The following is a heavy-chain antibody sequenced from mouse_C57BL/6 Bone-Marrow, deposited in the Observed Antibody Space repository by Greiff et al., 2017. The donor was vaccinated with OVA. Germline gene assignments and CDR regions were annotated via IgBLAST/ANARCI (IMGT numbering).Heavy chain of an antibody. V-gene: IGHV1-42*01. Sequence: VQLQQSGPELVKPGASVKISCKASGYSFTGYYMNWVKQSPEQSLEWIGEINPSTGGTTYNQKFKAKATLTVDKSTSTAYMQLKSLTSEDSAVYYCARENGYYFWFAYWGQGILVTASA. CDR2: INPSTGGT. CDR3: ARENGYYFWFAY. D-gene: IGHD2-3*01. J-gene: IGHJ3*01. CDR1: GYSFTGYY.